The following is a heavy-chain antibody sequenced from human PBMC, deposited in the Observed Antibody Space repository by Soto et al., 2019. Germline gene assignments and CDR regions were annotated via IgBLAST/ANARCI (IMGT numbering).Heavy chain of an antibody. CDR2: ISGSGDRT. J-gene: IGHJ6*02. CDR3: ASGRGRYFYYGMDV. V-gene: IGHV3-23*01. Sequence: EVQLLESGGGWVQPGGSLRLSCAASGFTFSSYAITWVRQAPGKGLEWVSVISGSGDRTYYADSVKGRFTISRDNSKNTLYLQMNSLRAEDTAVYYCASGRGRYFYYGMDVWGQGTTVTVSS. D-gene: IGHD1-26*01. CDR1: GFTFSSYA.